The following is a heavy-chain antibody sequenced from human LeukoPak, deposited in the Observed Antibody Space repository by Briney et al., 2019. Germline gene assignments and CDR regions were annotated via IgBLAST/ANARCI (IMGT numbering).Heavy chain of an antibody. CDR3: ARRGLSRYYFDY. Sequence: GGSLTLSGAASGFTVSTNYMSWVRQAPGKGLEWISIIYSSGSTYYADSVKGRFTISRDASKNTLYLQMNSLKTEDTAVYYCARRGLSRYYFDYWGQGTLVTVSS. J-gene: IGHJ4*02. V-gene: IGHV3-53*01. CDR2: IYSSGST. D-gene: IGHD1-14*01. CDR1: GFTVSTNY.